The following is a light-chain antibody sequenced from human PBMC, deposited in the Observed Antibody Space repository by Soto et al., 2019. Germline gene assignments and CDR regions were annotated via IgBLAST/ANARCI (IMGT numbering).Light chain of an antibody. CDR1: QSISSW. CDR2: QAS. J-gene: IGKJ4*01. V-gene: IGKV1-5*03. Sequence: DIQMTQSPSNLSASVGDRVTITCRASQSISSWLAWCQQKPGKAPKPLIYQASNLESGVPSRFSGSGSGTEFTLTISSLQPDDLATYYCQQYSCYPVTFGGGTKVELK. CDR3: QQYSCYPVT.